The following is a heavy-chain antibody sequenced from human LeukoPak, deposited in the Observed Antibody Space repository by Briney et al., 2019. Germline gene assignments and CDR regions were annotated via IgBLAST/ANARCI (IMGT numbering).Heavy chain of an antibody. D-gene: IGHD2-2*01. CDR3: ARGTPAMPLPIDY. J-gene: IGHJ4*02. CDR1: GGSISSYY. CDR2: IYYSGST. Sequence: ASETLSLTCTVSGGSISSYYWSWIRQPPGKGLEWIGYIYYSGSTNYNPSLKSRVTISVDTSKNQFSLKLSSVTAADTAVYYCARGTPAMPLPIDYWGQGTLVTVSS. V-gene: IGHV4-59*01.